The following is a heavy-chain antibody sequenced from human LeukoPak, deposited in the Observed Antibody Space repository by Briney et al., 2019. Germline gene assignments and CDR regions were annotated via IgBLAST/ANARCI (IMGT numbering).Heavy chain of an antibody. V-gene: IGHV3-30*03. CDR1: GFTFSSYG. J-gene: IGHJ4*02. CDR3: ARHKIDYPSDY. CDR2: ISYDGSNK. Sequence: GGSLRLSCAASGFTFSSYGMHWVRQAPGKGLEWVAVISYDGSNKYYADSVKGRFTISRDNSKNTLYLQMNSLRAEDTAVYYCARHKIDYPSDYWGQGTLVTVSS. D-gene: IGHD4-11*01.